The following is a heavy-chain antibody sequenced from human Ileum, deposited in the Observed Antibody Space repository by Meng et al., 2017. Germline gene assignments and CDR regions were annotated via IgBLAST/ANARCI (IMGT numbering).Heavy chain of an antibody. V-gene: IGHV4-61*01. J-gene: IGHJ5*02. Sequence: GTGQDGPSETLSLTCAVAGGSVRSGLYYWSWIRQPPGKGLEWIGYIYYSGSINYNPSLKSRVTISVDTSKNQFSLNLSSVTAADTAVYYCARDSGWFDRWGQGTLVTVSS. CDR2: IYYSGSI. CDR3: ARDSGWFDR. CDR1: GGSVRSGLYY.